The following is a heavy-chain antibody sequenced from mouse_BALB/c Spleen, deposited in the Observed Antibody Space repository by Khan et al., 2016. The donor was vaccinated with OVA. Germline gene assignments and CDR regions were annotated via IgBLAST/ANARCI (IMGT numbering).Heavy chain of an antibody. V-gene: IGHV9-1*02. Sequence: QIQLVQSGPELKKPGETVKISCKASGFTFTNYGMNWVKQAPGKGLKWMGWINTYTGEPTYADDFKGRFAFSLETSASTAYLQINNLKNEDMATYFGARTYYRYDRYFDVGGAGNTVTVSS. D-gene: IGHD2-14*01. CDR2: INTYTGEP. J-gene: IGHJ1*01. CDR1: GFTFTNYG. CDR3: ARTYYRYDRYFDV.